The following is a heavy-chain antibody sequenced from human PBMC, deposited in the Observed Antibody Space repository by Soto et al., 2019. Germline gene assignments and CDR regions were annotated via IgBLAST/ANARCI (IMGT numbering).Heavy chain of an antibody. D-gene: IGHD5-12*01. CDR1: EFSISPYW. J-gene: IGHJ5*02. CDR2: IKEDGSAA. Sequence: GGSLRLSCVASEFSISPYWMSWVRQAPGKGLEWVANIKEDGSAARYVDSARDRFLISRDNTTNSLYLQMTNLRAEDTAIYYCVSDGDVCRGSDCFPHFNHWGRGT. CDR3: VSDGDVCRGSDCFPHFNH. V-gene: IGHV3-7*03.